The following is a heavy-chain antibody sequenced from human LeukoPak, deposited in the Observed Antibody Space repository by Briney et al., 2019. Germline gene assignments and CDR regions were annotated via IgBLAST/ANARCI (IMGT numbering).Heavy chain of an antibody. J-gene: IGHJ5*02. Sequence: SETLSLTCTVSGGSISSYYWSWIRQPAGKGLEWIGRIYTSGSTNYNPSLKSRVTMLVDTSKNQFSLKLSSVTAADTAVYYCARERVVPAALSAPWFDPWGQGTLVTVSS. CDR1: GGSISSYY. V-gene: IGHV4-4*07. CDR2: IYTSGST. CDR3: ARERVVPAALSAPWFDP. D-gene: IGHD2-2*01.